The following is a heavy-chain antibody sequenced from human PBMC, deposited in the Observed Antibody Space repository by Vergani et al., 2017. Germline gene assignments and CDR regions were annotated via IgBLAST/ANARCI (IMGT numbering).Heavy chain of an antibody. D-gene: IGHD2-21*02. CDR1: GFTVSSNY. J-gene: IGHJ4*02. CDR2: IRSKPNGGTT. V-gene: IGHV3-71*04. Sequence: EVQLVESGGGLIQPGGSLRLSCAASGFTVSSNYISWVRQAPGKGLEWVGFIRSKPNGGTTEYAASVKGRFTISRDDSKSIAYLQMNRLKTEDTAVYFCARGPPEAYCGGDCFYYFDYWGQGTLVTVSS. CDR3: ARGPPEAYCGGDCFYYFDY.